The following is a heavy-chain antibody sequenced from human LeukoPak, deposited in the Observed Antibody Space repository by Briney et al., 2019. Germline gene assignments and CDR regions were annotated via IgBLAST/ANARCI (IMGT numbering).Heavy chain of an antibody. Sequence: GGSLRLSCAASGFTFSDYYMSWIRQAPGKGLEWVSYISSSGSTIYYADSVKGRFTISRDNAKNSLYLQMNSLRAEDTAVYYCARVGTTNYYFYYMDVWGKGTTVTASS. CDR3: ARVGTTNYYFYYMDV. J-gene: IGHJ6*03. CDR1: GFTFSDYY. CDR2: ISSSGSTI. V-gene: IGHV3-11*04. D-gene: IGHD2-2*01.